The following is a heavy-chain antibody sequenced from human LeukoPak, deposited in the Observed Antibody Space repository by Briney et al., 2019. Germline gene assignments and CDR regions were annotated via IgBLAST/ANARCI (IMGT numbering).Heavy chain of an antibody. Sequence: SETLSLTCAVYGGFFSGYYWSWIRQPPGKGLEWIGEINHSGSTNYNPSLKSRVTIAVDTSKNQFSLKLSSVTAADTAVYYCARDFNGHGAYDIWGQGTMVTVSS. CDR3: ARDFNGHGAYDI. CDR1: GGFFSGYY. CDR2: INHSGST. J-gene: IGHJ3*02. V-gene: IGHV4-34*01. D-gene: IGHD3-3*01.